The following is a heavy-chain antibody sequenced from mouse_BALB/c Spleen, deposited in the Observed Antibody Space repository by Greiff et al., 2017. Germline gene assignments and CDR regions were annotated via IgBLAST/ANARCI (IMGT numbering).Heavy chain of an antibody. CDR2: IDPSDSYT. D-gene: IGHD1-2*01. J-gene: IGHJ1*01. CDR3: ARDRHYSGYGGYFDV. V-gene: IGHV1-69*02. Sequence: QVQLQQPGAELVKPGASVKLSCKASGYTFTSYWMHWVKQRPGQGLEWIGEIDPSDSYTNYNQKFKGKATLTVDKSSSTAYMQLSSLTSEDSAVYYCARDRHYSGYGGYFDVWGAGTTVTVSS. CDR1: GYTFTSYW.